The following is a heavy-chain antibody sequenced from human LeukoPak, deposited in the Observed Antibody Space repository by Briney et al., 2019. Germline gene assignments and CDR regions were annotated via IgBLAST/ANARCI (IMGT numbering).Heavy chain of an antibody. CDR3: ARDDYGN. Sequence: SETLSLTCTVSGYSISSGYYWGWIRQPPGKGLEWIGNIYPSGTTYYNPSLKTRVTISVDTSKNQFSLKLSSVTAADTAVYYCARDDYGNWGQGTLVTVSS. V-gene: IGHV4-38-2*02. CDR2: IYPSGTT. J-gene: IGHJ4*02. CDR1: GYSISSGYY. D-gene: IGHD4-17*01.